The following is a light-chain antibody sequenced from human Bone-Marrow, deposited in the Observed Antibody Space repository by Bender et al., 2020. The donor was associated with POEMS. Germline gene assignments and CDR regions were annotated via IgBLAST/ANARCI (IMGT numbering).Light chain of an antibody. CDR3: CSYTVIGTLV. Sequence: QSVLTQPPSASGTPGQRVTISCSGSSSNIGTNPVNWYQQLPGTAPKLLIYINNQRPSGVPDRFSGSKSGNTASLIISGLQPEDEADYFCCSYTVIGTLVFGGGTRLTVL. J-gene: IGLJ3*02. V-gene: IGLV1-44*01. CDR2: INN. CDR1: SSNIGTNP.